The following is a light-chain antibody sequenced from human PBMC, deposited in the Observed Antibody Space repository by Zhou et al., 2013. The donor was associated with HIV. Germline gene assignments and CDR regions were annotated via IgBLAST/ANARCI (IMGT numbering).Light chain of an antibody. V-gene: IGKV3-15*01. CDR2: GAS. J-gene: IGKJ3*01. CDR3: QQYNNWPFT. Sequence: EIVMRQSPATLAVPPGERATLSCRASKSVGSDLAWYQQKPGQAPRLLIYGASTRTGGFPARFSGTGSGTEFTLTINSLQSGDFAIYYCQQYNNWPFTFGPGTKVAIK. CDR1: KSVGSD.